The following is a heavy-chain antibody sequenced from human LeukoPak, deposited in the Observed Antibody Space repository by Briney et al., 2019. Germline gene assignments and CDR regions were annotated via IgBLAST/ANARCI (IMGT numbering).Heavy chain of an antibody. Sequence: GGSLRLSCAASGFTFDDYALHWVRQAPGKGLEWVSLISGDGGSTYYADSVKGRLTISRDNSKNSLYLQMNSLRTEDTALYYCAKDFRYSGSYWGQGALVTVSS. CDR2: ISGDGGST. J-gene: IGHJ4*02. D-gene: IGHD1-26*01. V-gene: IGHV3-43*02. CDR1: GFTFDDYA. CDR3: AKDFRYSGSY.